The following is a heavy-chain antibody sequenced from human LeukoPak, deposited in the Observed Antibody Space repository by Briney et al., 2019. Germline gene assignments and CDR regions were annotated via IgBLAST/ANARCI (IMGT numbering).Heavy chain of an antibody. V-gene: IGHV3-53*01. J-gene: IGHJ4*02. CDR3: ARDLGGSYPDY. CDR2: IYSGGST. CDR1: GFTVSSNY. Sequence: GGSLRLSCAASGFTVSSNYMSWVRQAPGKGLEWVSVIYSGGSTYYADSVKGRFTISRDNSKNTLYLQMNSLRAEDTAVYYCARDLGGSYPDYWGQGTLVTVSS. D-gene: IGHD1-26*01.